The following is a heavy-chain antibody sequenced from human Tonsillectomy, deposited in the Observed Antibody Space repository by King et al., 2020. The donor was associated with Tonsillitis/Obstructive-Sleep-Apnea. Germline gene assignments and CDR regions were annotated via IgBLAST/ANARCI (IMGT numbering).Heavy chain of an antibody. Sequence: QLQESGPGLVKPSQTLSLTCTVSGGSISSGGYYWSWIRQHPGKGLEWIGYIYYSGSTYYNPSLKSRVTISVDTSKNQFSLKLSSVTAADTAVYYCAREFKDIVVVPAAIPSYYYYGMDVWGQGTTVTVSS. V-gene: IGHV4-31*03. CDR3: AREFKDIVVVPAAIPSYYYYGMDV. D-gene: IGHD2-2*02. J-gene: IGHJ6*02. CDR2: IYYSGST. CDR1: GGSISSGGYY.